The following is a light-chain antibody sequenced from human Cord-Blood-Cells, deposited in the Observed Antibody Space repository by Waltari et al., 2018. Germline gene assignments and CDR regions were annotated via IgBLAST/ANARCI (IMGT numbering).Light chain of an antibody. CDR3: SSYTSSSTLV. J-gene: IGLJ1*01. Sequence: QSALTQPASVSGSPGQSLTLSCTGTSSDVGGYNYVSWYQQHPGKAPKLMIYDVSNRPSGVSNRFSGSKSGNTASLTISGLQAEDEADYYCSSYTSSSTLVFGTGTKVTVL. V-gene: IGLV2-14*01. CDR1: SSDVGGYNY. CDR2: DVS.